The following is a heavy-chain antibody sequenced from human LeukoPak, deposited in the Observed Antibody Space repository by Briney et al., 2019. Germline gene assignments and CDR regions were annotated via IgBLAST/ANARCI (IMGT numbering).Heavy chain of an antibody. D-gene: IGHD7-27*01. CDR2: ISYDGSNK. CDR1: GFTFSSYA. J-gene: IGHJ4*02. CDR3: ALTGNAYYFDY. V-gene: IGHV3-30-3*01. Sequence: GGSLRLSCAASGFTFSSYAMHWVRQAPGKGLEWVAIISYDGSNKYYADSVKGRFTISRDNSKSTLYLQMNSLRAEDTAVYYCALTGNAYYFDYWGQGTLVTVSS.